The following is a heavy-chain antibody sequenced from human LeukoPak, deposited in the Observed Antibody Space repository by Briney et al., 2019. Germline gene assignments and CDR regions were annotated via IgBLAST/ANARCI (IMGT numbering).Heavy chain of an antibody. V-gene: IGHV3-48*04. Sequence: QSGGSLRLSCAASGFTFSSYSMNWVRQAPGKGLEWVSFISGSGSTIYYADSLRGRFTISRDNAKNSLYLQMNSLRAEDTAVYYCAKGITFGGVGITFDYWGQGTLVTVSS. J-gene: IGHJ4*02. D-gene: IGHD3-16*01. CDR1: GFTFSSYS. CDR3: AKGITFGGVGITFDY. CDR2: ISGSGSTI.